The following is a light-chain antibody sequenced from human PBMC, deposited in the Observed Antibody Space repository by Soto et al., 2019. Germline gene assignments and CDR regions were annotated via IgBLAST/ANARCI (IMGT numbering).Light chain of an antibody. CDR3: QQYGSSPRT. CDR1: RSVSSSY. J-gene: IGKJ1*01. Sequence: EIVLTQSPGTLSLSPGERATLSCRASRSVSSSYLAWYQQKPGQAPRLLIYGASSRATDIPDRFSGSGSGTDLTLTISRLEPEDLAVYYCQQYGSSPRTFGQGTKVEI. V-gene: IGKV3-20*01. CDR2: GAS.